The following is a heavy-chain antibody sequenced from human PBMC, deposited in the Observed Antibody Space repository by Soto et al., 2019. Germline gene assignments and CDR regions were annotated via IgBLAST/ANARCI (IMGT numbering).Heavy chain of an antibody. CDR2: VIPVLTTT. J-gene: IGHJ6*02. V-gene: IGHV1-69*08. CDR3: ARRRYCGYDCYHKHYYGMDV. Sequence: QVQLVQSGAEVKKPGSSVRVSCRSSGATFSSYIVNWLRLAPGRGLAWMGRVIPVLTTTDYAQNFRGRVTISADRSTNTVYVDLSSLRSDDTAVYYCARRRYCGYDCYHKHYYGMDVWGQGSLVTVAS. D-gene: IGHD2-21*02. CDR1: GATFSSYI.